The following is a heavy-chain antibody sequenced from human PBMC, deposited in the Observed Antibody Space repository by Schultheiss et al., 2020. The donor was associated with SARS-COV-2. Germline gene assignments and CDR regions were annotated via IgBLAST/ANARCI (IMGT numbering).Heavy chain of an antibody. D-gene: IGHD3-3*01. V-gene: IGHV1-18*01. CDR1: GYIFSSYG. CDR3: ARVKCLEWILCSWWFDP. CDR2: ISAYNGNT. J-gene: IGHJ5*02. Sequence: ASVKVSCKASGYIFSSYGISWVRQAPGQGLEWMGWISAYNGNTNYAQKLQGRVTMTTDTSTSTAYMELRSLRSDDTAVYYCARVKCLEWILCSWWFDPWGQGTLVTVSS.